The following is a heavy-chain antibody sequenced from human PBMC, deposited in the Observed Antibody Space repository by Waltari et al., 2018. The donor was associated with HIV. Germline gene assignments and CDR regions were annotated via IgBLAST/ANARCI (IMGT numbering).Heavy chain of an antibody. Sequence: VQLVESGGGLVQPGRSLRLSCAASGFSFEESAMHWCRQVPGKGLEWVSGISWNSDKIGYADSVKGRFTISRDNAKNSLYLQMNSLRAEDTAFYFCAKDIFSKYYYHYYGMDVWGQGTTVTVTS. CDR3: AKDIFSKYYYHYYGMDV. V-gene: IGHV3-9*01. J-gene: IGHJ6*02. D-gene: IGHD3-10*01. CDR2: ISWNSDKI. CDR1: GFSFEESA.